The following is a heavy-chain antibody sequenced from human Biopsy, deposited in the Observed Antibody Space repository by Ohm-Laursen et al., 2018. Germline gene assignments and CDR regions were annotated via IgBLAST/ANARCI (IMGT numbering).Heavy chain of an antibody. V-gene: IGHV1-46*01. CDR2: INPSGSTT. Sequence: ASVKVSCKASGYSFTSYYMHWGRQAPGQGLEWMGMINPSGSTTSYPQIFQGRVTMTRDTSKSTVYMELSSLRSADTAVYFCARNTGWYGDLYYFDYWGQGTLVTVSS. D-gene: IGHD6-19*01. J-gene: IGHJ4*02. CDR3: ARNTGWYGDLYYFDY. CDR1: GYSFTSYY.